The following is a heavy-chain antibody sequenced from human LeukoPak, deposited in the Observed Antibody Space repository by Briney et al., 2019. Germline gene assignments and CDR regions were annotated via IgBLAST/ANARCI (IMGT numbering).Heavy chain of an antibody. D-gene: IGHD3-10*01. CDR2: IIPIFGTA. Sequence: SVKVSCKASGYTFSDYYIHWVRQAPGQGLEWMGGIIPIFGTANYAQKFQGRVTITADESTSTAYMELSSLRSEDTAVYYCARDEITMVRGAIIPQHLDVWGQGTTVTVSS. J-gene: IGHJ6*02. CDR1: GYTFSDYY. CDR3: ARDEITMVRGAIIPQHLDV. V-gene: IGHV1-69*13.